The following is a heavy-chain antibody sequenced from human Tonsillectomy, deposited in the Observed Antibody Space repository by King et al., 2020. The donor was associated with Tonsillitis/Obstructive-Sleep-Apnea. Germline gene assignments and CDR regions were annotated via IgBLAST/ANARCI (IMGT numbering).Heavy chain of an antibody. Sequence: QLVQSGGGLVKPGGSLRLSCAASGFTFSDYYMSWIRQAPGKGLEWVSYISSSGSTIYYANSVKGRFTISRDNAKNSLYLQMNSLRAEDTAVYYCARVVRRRGYSYGSYYYYMDVWGKGTTVTVSS. CDR1: GFTFSDYY. CDR2: ISSSGSTI. J-gene: IGHJ6*03. V-gene: IGHV3-11*01. CDR3: ARVVRRRGYSYGSYYYYMDV. D-gene: IGHD5-18*01.